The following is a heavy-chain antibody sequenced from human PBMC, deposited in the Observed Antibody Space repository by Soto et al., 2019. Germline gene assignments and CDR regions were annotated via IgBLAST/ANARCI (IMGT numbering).Heavy chain of an antibody. Sequence: RESLRLSCAASGVSFRSYDMHWCRQAPGNGLQWVSTIVTAGDTYYPGSVKGRFTISRENAKNWIYLQMNNLRAGDTAVYYCARSYCGNLWGVFAIPGQGT. J-gene: IGHJ3*02. V-gene: IGHV3-13*01. CDR3: ARSYCGNLWGVFAI. CDR2: IVTAGDT. CDR1: GVSFRSYD. D-gene: IGHD7-27*01.